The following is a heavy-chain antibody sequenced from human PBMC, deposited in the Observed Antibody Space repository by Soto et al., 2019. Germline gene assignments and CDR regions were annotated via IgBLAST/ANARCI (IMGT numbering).Heavy chain of an antibody. CDR2: ISYDGSNK. Sequence: GGSLRLSCAASGFTFSSYAMHWVRQAPGKGLEWVAVISYDGSNKYYADSVKGRFTISRDNSKNTLYLQMNSLRAEDTAVYYCARDLTYYDFWSGYTRTWYYYGMDVWGQGTTVTVSS. V-gene: IGHV3-30-3*01. J-gene: IGHJ6*02. D-gene: IGHD3-3*01. CDR1: GFTFSSYA. CDR3: ARDLTYYDFWSGYTRTWYYYGMDV.